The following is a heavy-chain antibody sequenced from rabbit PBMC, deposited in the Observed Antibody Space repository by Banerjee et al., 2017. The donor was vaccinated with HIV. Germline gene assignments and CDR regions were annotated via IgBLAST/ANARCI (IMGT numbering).Heavy chain of an antibody. V-gene: IGHV1S21*01. Sequence: EQLKETGGGLVQPGGSLTLSCKVSGFAFISYYVNWVRQAPGKGLEWIGTIDLVFGKTYYANWVNGRFTISKTSSTVDLQMNSLTAADTATYFCAKDHVNDDEFVTLWGPGTLVTVS. CDR2: IDLVFGKT. CDR1: GFAFISYY. D-gene: IGHD2-1*01. CDR3: AKDHVNDDEFVTL. J-gene: IGHJ4*01.